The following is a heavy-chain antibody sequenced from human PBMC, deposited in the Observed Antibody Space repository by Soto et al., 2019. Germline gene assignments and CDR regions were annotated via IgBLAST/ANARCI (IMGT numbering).Heavy chain of an antibody. V-gene: IGHV3-74*01. CDR2: LKSDGSST. CDR3: ARAKRSGYFEL. J-gene: IGHJ2*01. CDR1: GFTFSSYW. Sequence: EVQLVESGGGLVQPGGSLRLSCAASGFTFSSYWMHWVRQAPGKGLEWVSRLKSDGSSTADEDSVQGRFTISRDNAKNTLYLQMNSLRAEDKAVYYCARAKRSGYFELLGRCTLVTV.